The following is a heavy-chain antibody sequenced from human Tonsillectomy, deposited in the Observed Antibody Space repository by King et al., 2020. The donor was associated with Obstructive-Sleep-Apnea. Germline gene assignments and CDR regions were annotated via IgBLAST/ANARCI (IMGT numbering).Heavy chain of an antibody. CDR1: GFTFSSYA. CDR2: ISNDGSRK. Sequence: VQLVESGGGVVQPGRSLRLSCAASGFTFSSYAMHWVRQAPGKGLEWVAVISNDGSRKHYADSVKGRFTISRDNSKSTLYVQVNSLRAEDTAVYYCARGNTASVNWYFDLWGRGTLVTVSS. J-gene: IGHJ2*01. D-gene: IGHD2/OR15-2a*01. V-gene: IGHV3-30*04. CDR3: ARGNTASVNWYFDL.